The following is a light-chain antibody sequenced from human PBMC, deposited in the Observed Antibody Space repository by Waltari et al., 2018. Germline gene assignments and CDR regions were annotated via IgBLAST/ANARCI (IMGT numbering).Light chain of an antibody. J-gene: IGKJ1*01. CDR3: QQYYRSRT. V-gene: IGKV4-1*01. CDR1: QSVLYNSNGKKY. CDR2: WAS. Sequence: DIVMTQSPDSLAVSLGERATIHCKSSQSVLYNSNGKKYLAWYQQKPGQPPKLLIYWASTRQSGVPDRFSGSWSGTDFTLTINSLQAEDVAVYYCQQYYRSRTFGQGTKVEIK.